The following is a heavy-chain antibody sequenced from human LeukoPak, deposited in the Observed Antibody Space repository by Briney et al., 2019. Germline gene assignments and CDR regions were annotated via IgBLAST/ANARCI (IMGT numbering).Heavy chain of an antibody. V-gene: IGHV4-59*01. CDR2: ISHTGET. CDR1: GDSINKYF. Sequence: SETLSLTCSVSGDSINKYFWSWLRQSPGKGLQWIGYISHTGETNYNPSLKSRVTISLDKSNNEFSLRLSSVTAADTALYYFARAGPENLNWGYYIEFWGQGILVTVSS. CDR3: ARAGPENLNWGYYIEF. J-gene: IGHJ4*02. D-gene: IGHD7-27*01.